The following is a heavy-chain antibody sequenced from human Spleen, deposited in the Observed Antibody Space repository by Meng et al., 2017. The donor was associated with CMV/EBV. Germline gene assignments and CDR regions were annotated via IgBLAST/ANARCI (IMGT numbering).Heavy chain of an antibody. Sequence: ASVKVSCKASGYTFTDYYIHWVRQAPGQGLEWMGWINPNSGGTNYAQKFQGRVTMTRNTSISTAYMELSSLRSEDTAVYYCASTEVGATGDGDYWGQGTLVTVSS. V-gene: IGHV1-2*02. J-gene: IGHJ4*02. CDR1: GYTFTDYY. CDR2: INPNSGGT. CDR3: ASTEVGATGDGDY. D-gene: IGHD1-26*01.